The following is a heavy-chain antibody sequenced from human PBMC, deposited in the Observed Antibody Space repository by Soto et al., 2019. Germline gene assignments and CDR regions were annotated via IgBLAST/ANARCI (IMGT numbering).Heavy chain of an antibody. V-gene: IGHV4-39*01. CDR2: IYYSGST. Sequence: QLQLQESGPGLVKPSETLSLTCTVSGGSISSSSYYWGWIRQPPGKGLEWIGSIYYSGSTYYNPSLKSRVTISVDTSQNQCSLKLSSVTAADTAVYYCARHELVLQQFYGMDVWGQGTTVTVSS. CDR1: GGSISSSSYY. CDR3: ARHELVLQQFYGMDV. D-gene: IGHD6-13*01. J-gene: IGHJ6*02.